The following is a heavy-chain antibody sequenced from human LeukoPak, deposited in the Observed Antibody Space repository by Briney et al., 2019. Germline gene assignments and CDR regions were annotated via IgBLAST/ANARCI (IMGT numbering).Heavy chain of an antibody. CDR2: IFGSGGSS. Sequence: GGSLRLSCAASGFTFNSYAMYWVRQAPGKGLEWVSGIFGSGGSSHYADSVKGRFTISRDNSKNTVYLQMDSLRVEDTAVYYCGKTTTGYSSGRYPGWPVDYWGQGTLVTVSS. CDR1: GFTFNSYA. J-gene: IGHJ4*02. CDR3: GKTTTGYSSGRYPGWPVDY. V-gene: IGHV3-23*01. D-gene: IGHD6-19*01.